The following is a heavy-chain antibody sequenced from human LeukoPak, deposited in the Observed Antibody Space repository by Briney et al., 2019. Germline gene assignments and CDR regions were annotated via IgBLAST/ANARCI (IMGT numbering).Heavy chain of an antibody. CDR2: ISSSGDT. D-gene: IGHD3-16*01. V-gene: IGHV3-48*03. Sequence: GGSLRLSCAASGFTFRSYEMNWVRQAPGKGLEWVSYISSSGDTDYADSVKGRFIGSRDNAKNSLFLQMNSLRDEDTAVYYCARDHNWGFDHWGQGTLVTVSS. J-gene: IGHJ4*02. CDR1: GFTFRSYE. CDR3: ARDHNWGFDH.